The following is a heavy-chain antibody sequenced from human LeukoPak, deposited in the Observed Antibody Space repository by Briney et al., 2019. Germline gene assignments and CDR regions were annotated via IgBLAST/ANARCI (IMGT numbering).Heavy chain of an antibody. CDR3: ATNYDGVLNDASDI. Sequence: SETLSLTCTVSSGSIIKYYWSWLRQPPGKGLEWIGYFYYVGSTNSNPSLKSRVTISMDTSKSQVSLKLSSVTAADTAVYYCATNYDGVLNDASDIWGQGIMVAVSS. V-gene: IGHV4-59*08. CDR2: FYYVGST. CDR1: SGSIIKYY. J-gene: IGHJ3*02. D-gene: IGHD4-23*01.